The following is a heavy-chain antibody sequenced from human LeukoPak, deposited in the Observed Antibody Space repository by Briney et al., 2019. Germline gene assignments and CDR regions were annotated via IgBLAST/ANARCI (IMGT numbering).Heavy chain of an antibody. Sequence: PSETLSLTCAVHGGSFSGYYWSWIRQPPGKGLEWIGEINHSGSTNYNPSLKSRVTISVDTSKNQFSLKLSSVTAADTAVYYCARGVSYCSSTSCYRTRGYYYYYMDVWGKGTTVTVSS. CDR2: INHSGST. CDR3: ARGVSYCSSTSCYRTRGYYYYYMDV. V-gene: IGHV4-34*01. CDR1: GGSFSGYY. D-gene: IGHD2-2*02. J-gene: IGHJ6*03.